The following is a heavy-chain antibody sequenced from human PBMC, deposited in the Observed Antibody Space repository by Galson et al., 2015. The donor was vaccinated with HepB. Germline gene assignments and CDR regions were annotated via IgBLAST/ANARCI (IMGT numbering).Heavy chain of an antibody. V-gene: IGHV2-70*11. CDR3: ARMYYFGSGSHWYFDL. CDR1: GFSLSTSGMC. D-gene: IGHD3-10*01. J-gene: IGHJ2*01. Sequence: PALVKPTQTLTLTCTFSGFSLSTSGMCVSWIRQPPGKALEWLARIDWDDDKYYSTSLKTRLTISKDTSKNQVVLTMANMDPVDTATYYCARMYYFGSGSHWYFDLWGRGTLVTVSS. CDR2: IDWDDDK.